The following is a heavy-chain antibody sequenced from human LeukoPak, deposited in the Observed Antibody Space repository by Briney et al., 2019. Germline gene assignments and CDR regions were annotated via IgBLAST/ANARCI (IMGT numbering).Heavy chain of an antibody. Sequence: PSETLSLTCTVSGGSLNGYYWGWIRQPPGKGLECIGYIHSSEGTAHNASLKSRLTISLDTSKNQFSLTLSSVTAADTAVYYCARHVYGEGVVVWGKGTTVTVSS. J-gene: IGHJ6*04. D-gene: IGHD4-17*01. CDR2: IHSSEGT. CDR3: ARHVYGEGVVV. V-gene: IGHV4-59*08. CDR1: GGSLNGYY.